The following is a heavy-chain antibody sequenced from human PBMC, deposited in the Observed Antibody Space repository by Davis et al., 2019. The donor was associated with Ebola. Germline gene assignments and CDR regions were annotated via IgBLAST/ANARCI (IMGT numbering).Heavy chain of an antibody. V-gene: IGHV5-10-1*01. CDR2: IDPSDSYT. J-gene: IGHJ4*02. CDR1: GYSFSTYW. Sequence: KVSCKASGYSFSTYWIGWVRQMPGKGLEWMGRIDPSDSYTNYSPSFQGHVTISADKSISTAYLQWSSLKASDTAMYYCALSNTAMVGDFDYWGQGTLVTVSS. CDR3: ALSNTAMVGDFDY. D-gene: IGHD5-18*01.